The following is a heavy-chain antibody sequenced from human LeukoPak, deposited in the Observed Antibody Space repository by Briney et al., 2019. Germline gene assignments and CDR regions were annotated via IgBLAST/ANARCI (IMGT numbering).Heavy chain of an antibody. CDR1: GFTFSSYE. CDR3: ARSSGWYHRGPDNYYYYMDV. V-gene: IGHV3-48*03. J-gene: IGHJ6*03. D-gene: IGHD6-19*01. CDR2: ISTSGSTI. Sequence: PGGSLRLSCAASGFTFSSYEMNWVRQAPGKGLEWVSYISTSGSTIYYADSVKGRFTISRDNAKNSLYLQMNSLRAEDTAVYYCARSSGWYHRGPDNYYYYMDVWGKGTTVTVS.